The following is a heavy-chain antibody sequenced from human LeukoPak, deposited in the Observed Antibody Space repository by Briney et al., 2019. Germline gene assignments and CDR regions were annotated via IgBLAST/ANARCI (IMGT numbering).Heavy chain of an antibody. D-gene: IGHD6-19*01. CDR3: ARDFVGSGWYYPFDY. CDR2: ISYDGSNK. V-gene: IGHV3-30*04. J-gene: IGHJ4*02. Sequence: PGRSLRLSCAASGFTFSSYAMHWVRQAPGKGLEWVAVISYDGSNKYYADSVKGRFTISRDNAKNSLYLQMNSLRAEDTAVYYCARDFVGSGWYYPFDYWGQGTLVTVSS. CDR1: GFTFSSYA.